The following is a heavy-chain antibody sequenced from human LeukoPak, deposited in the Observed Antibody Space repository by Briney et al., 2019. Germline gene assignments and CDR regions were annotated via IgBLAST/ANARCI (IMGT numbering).Heavy chain of an antibody. J-gene: IGHJ6*02. Sequence: GGSLRLSCAASGFTFDDYAMHWVRQAPGKGLEWVSGISWNGRSIGYADSVKGRFTISRDNSKNTLYLQMNSLRAEDTAVYYCARAGIAADFYYYYGMDVWGQGTTVTVSS. CDR1: GFTFDDYA. V-gene: IGHV3-9*01. D-gene: IGHD6-13*01. CDR3: ARAGIAADFYYYYGMDV. CDR2: ISWNGRSI.